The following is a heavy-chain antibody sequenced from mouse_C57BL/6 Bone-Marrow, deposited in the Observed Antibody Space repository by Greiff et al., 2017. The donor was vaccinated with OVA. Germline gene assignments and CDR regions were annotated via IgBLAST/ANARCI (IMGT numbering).Heavy chain of an antibody. J-gene: IGHJ2*01. D-gene: IGHD1-1*01. CDR2: IYPGSGST. CDR1: GYTFTSYW. Sequence: QVQLQQPGAELVKPGASVKMSCKASGYTFTSYWITWVKQRPGQGLEWIGDIYPGSGSTNYNEKFKSKATLTVDTSSSTAYMQLSSLTSEDSAVYYCARELLWTVVAGSYFDYWGQGTTLTVSS. CDR3: ARELLWTVVAGSYFDY. V-gene: IGHV1-55*01.